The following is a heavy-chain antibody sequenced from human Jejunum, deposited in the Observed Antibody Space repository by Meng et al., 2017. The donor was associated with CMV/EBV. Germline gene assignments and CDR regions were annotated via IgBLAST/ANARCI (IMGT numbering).Heavy chain of an antibody. CDR3: ARDEGGDLGYCSGGSCYSEVGFDY. CDR2: IYYSGST. D-gene: IGHD2-15*01. V-gene: IGHV4-31*02. J-gene: IGHJ4*02. Sequence: YYWNWIRQHPGKGLEWIGYIYYSGSTYHNPSLKSRVTISIDTSKNQFSLKLSSVTAADTAVYYCARDEGGDLGYCSGGSCYSEVGFDYWGQGTLVTVSS. CDR1: YY.